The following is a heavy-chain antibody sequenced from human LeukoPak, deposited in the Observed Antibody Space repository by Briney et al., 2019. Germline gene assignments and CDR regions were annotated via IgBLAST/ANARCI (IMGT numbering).Heavy chain of an antibody. Sequence: GGSLRLSCAASGFTFSTYWMSWVRQAPGQGLEWVSVISASGGATYHADSVKGRFTISRDNSKNTLYLQMNALRAEDTAVYYCARDVRPDYWGQGTLVTVST. V-gene: IGHV3-23*01. CDR3: ARDVRPDY. CDR1: GFTFSTYW. J-gene: IGHJ4*02. CDR2: ISASGGAT. D-gene: IGHD6-6*01.